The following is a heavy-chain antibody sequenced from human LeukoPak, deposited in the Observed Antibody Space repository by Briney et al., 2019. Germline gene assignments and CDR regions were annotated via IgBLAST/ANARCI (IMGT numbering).Heavy chain of an antibody. Sequence: ASVKVSCKASGGTFSSYAISWVRQAPGQGLEWMGGIIPIFGTANYAQKFQGRVTITADESTSTAYMELSSLRSEDTAVYYCARGGVLRERAANFFFDYWGQGTLVTVSS. CDR1: GGTFSSYA. J-gene: IGHJ4*02. CDR3: ARGGVLRERAANFFFDY. V-gene: IGHV1-69*01. CDR2: IIPIFGTA. D-gene: IGHD4/OR15-4a*01.